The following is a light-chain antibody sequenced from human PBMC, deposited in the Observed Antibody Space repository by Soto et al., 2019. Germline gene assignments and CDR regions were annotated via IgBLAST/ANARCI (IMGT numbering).Light chain of an antibody. CDR1: GSDIGSNT. V-gene: IGLV1-44*01. J-gene: IGLJ2*01. CDR2: SNN. CDR3: AVWDDSLNAPV. Sequence: QSVLTQPPSVSGTRGQGVTISCSGSGSDIGSNTVSWYQQVPGTAPKVLIYSNNQRPSGVPDRFSGSKSGTSASLTISGLESEDEADYYCAVWDDSLNAPVLGGGTKLTVL.